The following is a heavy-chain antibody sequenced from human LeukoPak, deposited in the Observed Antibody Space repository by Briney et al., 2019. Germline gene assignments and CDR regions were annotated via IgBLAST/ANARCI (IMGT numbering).Heavy chain of an antibody. CDR2: ISGVASDI. V-gene: IGHV3-11*01. CDR3: ARGGALGMDV. D-gene: IGHD1-26*01. J-gene: IGHJ6*02. CDR1: GFTFSDYY. Sequence: GGSLRLSCAASGFTFSDYYMTWIRQAPGKGLEWVSYISGVASDIYYGDSVKGRFTISRDNTKNSVYLQMNSLRAEDTAVYYCARGGALGMDVWGQGTTVTVSS.